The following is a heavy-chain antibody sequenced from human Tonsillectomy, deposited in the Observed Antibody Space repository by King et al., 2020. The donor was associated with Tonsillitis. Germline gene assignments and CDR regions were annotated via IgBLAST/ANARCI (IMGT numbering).Heavy chain of an antibody. CDR3: ARTIAARLYFDY. CDR1: GGSISSDGYS. CDR2: IYHSGRN. D-gene: IGHD6-6*01. Sequence: LQRQESGSGLVKPSQTLSLTCAVSGGSISSDGYSWSWIRQPPGKGLEWIGYIYHSGRNYYNPSLKSRVTISVDRSKNQLSLKLSSVTAADTAVYYCARTIAARLYFDYWGQGTLVTVSS. V-gene: IGHV4-30-2*01. J-gene: IGHJ4*02.